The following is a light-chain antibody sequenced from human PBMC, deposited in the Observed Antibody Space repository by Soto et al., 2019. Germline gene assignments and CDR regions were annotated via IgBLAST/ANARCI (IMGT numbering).Light chain of an antibody. J-gene: IGLJ2*01. Sequence: QSVLTQPPSASGTPGQRVTISCSGSSSNVGSNTVNWYQQLPGTAPKLLIYTNNQRPSGVPDRFSGSKSGTSTSLAISGFQSEDEADYYCAAWDYSLNSVVFGGGTKLTVL. CDR2: TNN. V-gene: IGLV1-44*01. CDR3: AAWDYSLNSVV. CDR1: SSNVGSNT.